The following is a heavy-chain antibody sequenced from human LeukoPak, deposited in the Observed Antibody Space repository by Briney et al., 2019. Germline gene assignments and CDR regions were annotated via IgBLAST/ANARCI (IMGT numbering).Heavy chain of an antibody. V-gene: IGHV3-30*19. CDR1: GFTFSGYG. Sequence: GGSLRLSCAASGFTFSGYGMHWVRQAPGKGLEWVAVISYDGSNKYYADSVKGRFTISRDNSKNTLYLQMNSLRAEDTAVYYCARDRRDGGSLGDWGQGTLVTVSS. J-gene: IGHJ4*02. CDR2: ISYDGSNK. CDR3: ARDRRDGGSLGD. D-gene: IGHD1-26*01.